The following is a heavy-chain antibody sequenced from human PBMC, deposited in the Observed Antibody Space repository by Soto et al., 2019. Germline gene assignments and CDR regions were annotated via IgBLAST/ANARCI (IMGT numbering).Heavy chain of an antibody. V-gene: IGHV4-39*01. J-gene: IGHJ4*02. CDR1: CRTLSINADF. CDR3: VKRSLPVVQT. Sequence: SDTLSLACTVSCRTLSINADFWYLAWIRQPPGKGLEWIGSIDNGGNTYYNPPLKSPVIISADPSKKQFSLSLNSVTAVDTTLYYCVKRSLPVVQTWGQGILVTVSS. CDR2: IDNGGNT. D-gene: IGHD2-8*02.